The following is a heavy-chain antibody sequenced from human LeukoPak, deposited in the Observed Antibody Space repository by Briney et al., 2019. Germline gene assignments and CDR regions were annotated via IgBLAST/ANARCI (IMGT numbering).Heavy chain of an antibody. CDR3: ARLRPDGLDGYAVADY. Sequence: SETLSLTCTVSGGSIRSSSYYWGWIRQPPGKGLEWIVSIYYSGSTYYNPSLRSRVTISVDTSKNQFSLKLSSVTAADTAVYYCARLRPDGLDGYAVADYWGQGTLVTVSS. CDR1: GGSIRSSSYY. CDR2: IYYSGST. D-gene: IGHD1-1*01. J-gene: IGHJ4*02. V-gene: IGHV4-39*01.